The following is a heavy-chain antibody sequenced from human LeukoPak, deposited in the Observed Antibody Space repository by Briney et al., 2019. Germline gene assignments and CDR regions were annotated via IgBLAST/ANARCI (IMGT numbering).Heavy chain of an antibody. CDR1: GFTFSSYA. Sequence: GGSLRLSCAASGFTFSSYAMSWVRQAPGKGLEWVSAISGSGGSTYYADSVKGRFTISRDNSKNTLYLQMNSLRAEDTAVYYCAKMVGAVAVSWYAFDIWGQGTMVTVSS. J-gene: IGHJ3*02. CDR3: AKMVGAVAVSWYAFDI. D-gene: IGHD6-19*01. CDR2: ISGSGGST. V-gene: IGHV3-23*01.